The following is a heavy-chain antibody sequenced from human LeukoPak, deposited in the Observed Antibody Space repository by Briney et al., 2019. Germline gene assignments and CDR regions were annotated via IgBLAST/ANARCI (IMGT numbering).Heavy chain of an antibody. J-gene: IGHJ4*02. Sequence: PGGSLRLSCAASGFTFSSYGMHWVRQAPGKGLEWVAFIRYDGSNKYYADSVKGRFTISRDNSKNTLYLQMSSLRAEDTAVYYCAKDPPLYSGYPADGFDYWGQGTLVTVSS. CDR1: GFTFSSYG. D-gene: IGHD5-12*01. CDR3: AKDPPLYSGYPADGFDY. CDR2: IRYDGSNK. V-gene: IGHV3-30*02.